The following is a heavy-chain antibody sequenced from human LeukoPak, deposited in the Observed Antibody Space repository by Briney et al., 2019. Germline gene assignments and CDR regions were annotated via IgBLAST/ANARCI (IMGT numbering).Heavy chain of an antibody. D-gene: IGHD6-19*01. CDR2: ISAYNGNT. CDR1: GYTFNTYG. J-gene: IGHJ5*02. Sequence: GASVKVSCRASGYTFNTYGINWVRQAPGQGLEWMGWISAYNGNTNYAQNFQGRITLTTDTSTSMAYMELTGLRSDDTAVYYCARDGRQWVPLNWFDPWGQGTLATVSS. V-gene: IGHV1-18*04. CDR3: ARDGRQWVPLNWFDP.